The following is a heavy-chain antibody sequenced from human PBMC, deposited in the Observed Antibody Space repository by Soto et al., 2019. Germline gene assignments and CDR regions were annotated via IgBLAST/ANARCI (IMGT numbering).Heavy chain of an antibody. D-gene: IGHD1-26*01. CDR2: FDPEDGET. CDR3: ATRGIRVVVATGYYYYYYGMDV. J-gene: IGHJ6*02. CDR1: GYTLTELS. V-gene: IGHV1-24*01. Sequence: ASVKVSCKVSGYTLTELSMHWVRQAPGKGLEWMGGFDPEDGETIYAQKFQGRVTMTEDTSTDTAYMELSSLRSEDTAVYYCATRGIRVVVATGYYYYYYGMDVWGQGTTVTVSS.